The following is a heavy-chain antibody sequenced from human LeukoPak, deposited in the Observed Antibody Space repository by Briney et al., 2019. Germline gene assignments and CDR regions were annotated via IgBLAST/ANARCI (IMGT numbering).Heavy chain of an antibody. D-gene: IGHD2-2*01. CDR3: AQGGYASGAYDY. CDR1: GGSISSSTYY. CDR2: IYYSGNT. J-gene: IGHJ4*02. Sequence: PSETLSLTCTVSGGSISSSTYYWGWIRQPPGKGLEWIGNIYYSGNTYYNPSLKSRVTISIDTSKNQFSLKQTSVTAADTAIYYCAQGGYASGAYDYWGQGSLVTVSS. V-gene: IGHV4-39*07.